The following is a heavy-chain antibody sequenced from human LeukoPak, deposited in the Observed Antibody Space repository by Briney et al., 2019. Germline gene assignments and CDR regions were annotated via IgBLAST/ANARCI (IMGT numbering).Heavy chain of an antibody. V-gene: IGHV3-11*04. CDR3: ARDPLSSSSFDY. J-gene: IGHJ4*02. D-gene: IGHD6-13*01. CDR2: ISSRSATI. CDR1: GASFSGFY. Sequence: LSLTCAVYGASFSGFYWSWIRQSPGKGLEWVSYISSRSATIYYADSVKGRFTISRDNAKNSLYLQMNSLRAEDTAVYYCARDPLSSSSFDYWGQGTLVTVSS.